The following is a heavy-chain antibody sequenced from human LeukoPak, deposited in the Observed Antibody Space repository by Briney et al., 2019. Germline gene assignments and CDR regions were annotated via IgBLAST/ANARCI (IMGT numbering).Heavy chain of an antibody. Sequence: GESLRFSCKGSGYSFSSYWIGWVRQMPGKGLEWMGIIYPGDSDTRYSPSFQGQVTISADKSISTAYLQWSSLKASDTAMYYCARHLALRDAFNIWGQGTMVTVSS. CDR3: ARHLALRDAFNI. CDR1: GYSFSSYW. J-gene: IGHJ3*02. V-gene: IGHV5-51*01. CDR2: IYPGDSDT.